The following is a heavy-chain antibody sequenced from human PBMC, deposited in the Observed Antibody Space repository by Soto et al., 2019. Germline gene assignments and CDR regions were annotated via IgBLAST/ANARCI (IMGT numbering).Heavy chain of an antibody. CDR3: ARDGFSYYDFWSGYPKNGMDV. J-gene: IGHJ6*02. D-gene: IGHD3-3*01. CDR2: ISSSGSTI. CDR1: GFTFSSYE. Sequence: GGSLRLSCASSGFTFSSYEMNWFRQAPGNGLDWFSYISSSGSTIYYADSVKGRFTISRDNAKNSLYLQMNSLRAEDTAVYYCARDGFSYYDFWSGYPKNGMDVWGQGTTVTVSS. V-gene: IGHV3-48*03.